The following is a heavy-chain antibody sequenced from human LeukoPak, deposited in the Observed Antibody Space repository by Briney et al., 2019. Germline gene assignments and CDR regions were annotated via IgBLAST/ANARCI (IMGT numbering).Heavy chain of an antibody. D-gene: IGHD1-7*01. V-gene: IGHV3-30-3*01. CDR1: GFTFSSYA. CDR2: ISYDGSNK. J-gene: IGHJ4*02. Sequence: GGSLRLSCAASGFTFSSYAMHWVRQAPGKGLEWVAVISYDGSNKYYADSVKGRFTISRDNAKNSLYLQMNSLRAEDTAVYYCARVSGTTSWGQGTLVTVSS. CDR3: ARVSGTTS.